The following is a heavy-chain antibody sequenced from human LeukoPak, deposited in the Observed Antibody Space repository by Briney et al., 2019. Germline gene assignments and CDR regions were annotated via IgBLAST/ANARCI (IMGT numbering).Heavy chain of an antibody. J-gene: IGHJ6*02. CDR2: IIPILGIA. D-gene: IGHD5-24*01. Sequence: GASVKVSCKASGGTFSSYTISWVRQAPGQGLEWMGRIIPILGIANYAQKFQGRVTITADKSTSTAYMELSSLRSEDTAVYYCASDEIGLQEERYYYYGMDVWGQGTTVTVSS. CDR3: ASDEIGLQEERYYYYGMDV. CDR1: GGTFSSYT. V-gene: IGHV1-69*02.